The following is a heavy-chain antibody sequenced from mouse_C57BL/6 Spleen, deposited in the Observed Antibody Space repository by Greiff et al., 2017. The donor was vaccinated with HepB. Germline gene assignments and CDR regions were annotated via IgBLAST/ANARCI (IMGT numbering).Heavy chain of an antibody. CDR1: GYTFTSYW. J-gene: IGHJ2*01. D-gene: IGHD1-1*01. Sequence: QVQLQQPGAELVRPGSSVKLSCKASGYTFTSYWMDWVKQRPGQGLEWIGNIYPSDSETYYNQKFKDKATLTVDKSSSTAYMQLSSLTSEDSAVYYCARSGTTVVVDYWGQGTTLTVSS. V-gene: IGHV1-61*01. CDR2: IYPSDSET. CDR3: ARSGTTVVVDY.